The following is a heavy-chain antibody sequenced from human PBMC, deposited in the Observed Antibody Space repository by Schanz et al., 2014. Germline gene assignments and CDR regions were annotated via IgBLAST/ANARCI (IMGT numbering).Heavy chain of an antibody. J-gene: IGHJ4*02. CDR2: ITYDGSNT. D-gene: IGHD2-2*01. V-gene: IGHV3-30*04. CDR1: GFTMITYA. Sequence: VQLLESGGGPVEPGGSLRLSCAASGFTMITYAMHWVRQPPGKGLEWVAIITYDGSNTYHADSVKGRFTISRDNSKNTLYLQMNSLRAEDTAVYYCIRGDIMVVPVAHFWGQGILVTVSS. CDR3: IRGDIMVVPVAHF.